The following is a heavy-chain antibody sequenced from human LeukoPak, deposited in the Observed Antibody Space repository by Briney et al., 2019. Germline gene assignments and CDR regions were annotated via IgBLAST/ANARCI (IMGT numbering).Heavy chain of an antibody. CDR1: GFTSSNAW. V-gene: IGHV3-23*01. CDR2: ISGSGGST. D-gene: IGHD1-1*01. Sequence: PGGSLRLSCAASGFTSSNAWMSWVRQAPGKGLEWVSAISGSGGSTYYADSVKGRFTISRDNSKNTLYLQMNSLRAEDTAVYYCAKATGTFYYFDYWGQGTLVTVSS. J-gene: IGHJ4*02. CDR3: AKATGTFYYFDY.